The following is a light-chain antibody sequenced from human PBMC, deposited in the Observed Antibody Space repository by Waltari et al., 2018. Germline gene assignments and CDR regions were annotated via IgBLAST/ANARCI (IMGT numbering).Light chain of an antibody. CDR1: QNINTW. CDR3: LQYNGAPRT. CDR2: KAS. V-gene: IGKV1-5*03. J-gene: IGKJ1*01. Sequence: DIQMTQSPSPLSAPVGDRVTITCRASQNINTWLAWHQQKPGRAPKLLIYKASSLESGVPSRFSGSGSGTEFTLTISSLQPDDFATYYCLQYNGAPRTFGQGTKVEVK.